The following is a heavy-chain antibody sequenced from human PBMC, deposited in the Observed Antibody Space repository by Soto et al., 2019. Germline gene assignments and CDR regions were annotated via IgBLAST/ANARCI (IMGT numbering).Heavy chain of an antibody. CDR2: IIPIFGTA. J-gene: IGHJ4*02. V-gene: IGHV1-69*12. D-gene: IGHD5-12*01. Sequence: QVQLVQSGAEVKKPGSSVKVSCKASGGTFSSYAISWVRQAPGQGLEWMGGIIPIFGTAKYAQKLQGRVTITADESTSTAYMELSSLRSEDTAVYYCASLLRGYSGTGDYWGQGTLVTVSS. CDR1: GGTFSSYA. CDR3: ASLLRGYSGTGDY.